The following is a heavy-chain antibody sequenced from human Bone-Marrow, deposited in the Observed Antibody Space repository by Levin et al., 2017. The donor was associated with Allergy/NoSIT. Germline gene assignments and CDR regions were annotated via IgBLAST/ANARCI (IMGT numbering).Heavy chain of an antibody. V-gene: IGHV3-74*01. CDR3: VRDTRSFFDC. CDR1: GFTFSSYW. J-gene: IGHJ4*02. CDR2: IKNDGSRT. Sequence: ASVKVSCAASGFTFSSYWMHWVRQAPGKGLVWVSGIKNDGSRTSYADSVKGRFTISRDNAKNTLYLQMNSLRAEDTAVYYCVRDTRSFFDCWGQGTLVTVSS. D-gene: IGHD2-2*01.